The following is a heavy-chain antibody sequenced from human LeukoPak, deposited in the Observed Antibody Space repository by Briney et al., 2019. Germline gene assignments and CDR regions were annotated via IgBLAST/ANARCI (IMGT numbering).Heavy chain of an antibody. CDR1: GYTFTSFQ. D-gene: IGHD6-6*01. CDR3: ARGVRRRFDP. V-gene: IGHV1-46*01. J-gene: IGHJ5*02. CDR2: VDPGGGST. Sequence: ASVKVSCKAFGYTFTSFQIHWVRQAPGQGLEWLGVVDPGGGSTTYAQKFQGRVTMARDTSTSTVYVDLSSLRSEDTAIYYCARGVRRRFDPWGQGTLVTVSS.